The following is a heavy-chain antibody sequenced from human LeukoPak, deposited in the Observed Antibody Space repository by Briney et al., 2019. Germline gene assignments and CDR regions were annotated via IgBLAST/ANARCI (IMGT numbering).Heavy chain of an antibody. Sequence: PGGSLRLSCAASGFTFSSYGMHWVRQAPGKGLEWVAFIRYDGSNKYYADSVKGRFTVSRDNSKNTLYLQMNSLRAEDTAVYYCAKGRIRFLEVGMDVWGKGTTVTVSS. CDR1: GFTFSSYG. CDR3: AKGRIRFLEVGMDV. D-gene: IGHD3-3*01. V-gene: IGHV3-30*02. CDR2: IRYDGSNK. J-gene: IGHJ6*04.